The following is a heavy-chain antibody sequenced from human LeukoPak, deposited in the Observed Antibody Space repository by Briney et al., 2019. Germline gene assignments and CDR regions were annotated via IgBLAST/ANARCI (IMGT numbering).Heavy chain of an antibody. D-gene: IGHD3-10*01. V-gene: IGHV3-23*01. CDR2: ISGSGGST. Sequence: GSLRLSCAASGFTFSTYAMSWVRQAPGKGLEWVSVISGSGGSTYYADSMKGRFTISRDNSKNTLYLQMNSLRAEVTAVYYCAKQYYGSGSYYVRFDYWGQGTLVTVSS. J-gene: IGHJ4*02. CDR3: AKQYYGSGSYYVRFDY. CDR1: GFTFSTYA.